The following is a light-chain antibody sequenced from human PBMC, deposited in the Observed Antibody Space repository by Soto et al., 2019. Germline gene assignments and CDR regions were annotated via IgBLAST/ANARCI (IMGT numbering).Light chain of an antibody. J-gene: IGLJ1*01. V-gene: IGLV2-8*01. CDR3: SSYTGGNPSYI. CDR1: SSDVGGYDY. Sequence: QSVLTQPPSASGSPGQSVTISCTRTSSDVGGYDYVSWYQQHPAKAPKLMIYEVTIRPSGVSDRFSGSKSGNTASLTVSGLQAEDEADYYCSSYTGGNPSYIFGTGTKVTVL. CDR2: EVT.